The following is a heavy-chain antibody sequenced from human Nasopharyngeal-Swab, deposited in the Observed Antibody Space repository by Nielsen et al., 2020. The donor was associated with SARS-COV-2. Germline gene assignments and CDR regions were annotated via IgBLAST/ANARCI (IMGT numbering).Heavy chain of an antibody. CDR3: AKEGATGWFDP. CDR1: GVPISSQY. Sequence: SETLSLTCTVSGVPISSQYWSWIRQPPGKGLEWIGYISHNSGTNYNPSLKSRVTMFMDTSKNQFSLKLRSVTAADTAVYYCAKEGATGWFDPWGQGTLVTVSS. CDR2: ISHNSGT. J-gene: IGHJ5*02. V-gene: IGHV4-59*11.